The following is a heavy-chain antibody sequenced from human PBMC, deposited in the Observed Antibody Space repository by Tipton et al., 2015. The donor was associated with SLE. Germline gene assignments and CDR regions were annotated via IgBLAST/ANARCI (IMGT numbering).Heavy chain of an antibody. CDR3: AKNLRTGNDYIRRDAFDI. J-gene: IGHJ3*02. V-gene: IGHV3-23*01. Sequence: GSLRLSYAVSGFTFSSYAMRWVRQAPGKGLEWLSGISTSGDNTYYADSVKGRFSISRDNSKSTLYLQMNSLRAEDTALYYCAKNLRTGNDYIRRDAFDIWGQGTMVTVSS. D-gene: IGHD1-1*01. CDR2: ISTSGDNT. CDR1: GFTFSSYA.